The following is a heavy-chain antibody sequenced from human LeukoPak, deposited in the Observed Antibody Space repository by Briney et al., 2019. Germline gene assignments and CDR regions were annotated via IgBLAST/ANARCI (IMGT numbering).Heavy chain of an antibody. Sequence: GGSLRLSCAASGFTFSSNYMSWVRQAPGKGLEWVSVIYSGGSTYYADSVKGRFTISRDNSKNTLYLQMNSLRAEDTAVYYCARDLARNLGITSLWGQGTLVTVSS. CDR2: IYSGGST. CDR3: ARDLARNLGITSL. J-gene: IGHJ4*02. D-gene: IGHD7-27*01. CDR1: GFTFSSNY. V-gene: IGHV3-66*01.